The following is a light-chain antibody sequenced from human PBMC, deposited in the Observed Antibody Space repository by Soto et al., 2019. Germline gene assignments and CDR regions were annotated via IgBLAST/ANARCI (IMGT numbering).Light chain of an antibody. CDR1: QSVLYSSNNKNY. Sequence: DIVMTQSPDSLAVSLGERATINCKSSQSVLYSSNNKNYLAWYQQKPGQPPKLLIYWASTRASGVPDRFSGGGSGTDFTLTISSLQAEDVAVYYCQQYYSTMYTFGQGTKVDIK. CDR3: QQYYSTMYT. CDR2: WAS. V-gene: IGKV4-1*01. J-gene: IGKJ2*01.